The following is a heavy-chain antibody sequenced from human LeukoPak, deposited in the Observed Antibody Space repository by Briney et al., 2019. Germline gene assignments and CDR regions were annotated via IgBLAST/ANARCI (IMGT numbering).Heavy chain of an antibody. D-gene: IGHD4-23*01. CDR3: ARGGAREPVVT. CDR1: GGSISSYY. Sequence: SETLSLTCTVSGGSISSYYWSWIRQPPGKGLEWTGYIYYSGSTNYNPSLKSRVTISVDTSKNQFSLKLSSVTAADTAVYYCARGGAREPVVTWGQGTLVTVSS. J-gene: IGHJ5*02. CDR2: IYYSGST. V-gene: IGHV4-59*01.